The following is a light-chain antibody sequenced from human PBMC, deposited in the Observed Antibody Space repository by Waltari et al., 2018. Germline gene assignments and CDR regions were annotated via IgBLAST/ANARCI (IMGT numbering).Light chain of an antibody. Sequence: DIQMTQSPSFVSASVGDTVIITCRARQDIPQWIPWYKQTPGKAPELLIAVGNSLQSGVPPSCSGSASGTYFTLTISAMHPEDFSSYYCQQAYRFPLTFGGGTKVDMK. CDR2: VGN. CDR1: QDIPQW. V-gene: IGKV1-12*01. J-gene: IGKJ4*01. CDR3: QQAYRFPLT.